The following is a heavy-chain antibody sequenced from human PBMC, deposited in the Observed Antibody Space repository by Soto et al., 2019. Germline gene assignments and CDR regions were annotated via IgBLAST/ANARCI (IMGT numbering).Heavy chain of an antibody. CDR1: GSPFPTHA. Sequence: GGSLKPSFAAPGSPFPTHALNWVRQPQGRGLGWVAAISYDEIDKKYASSVKGRFTVSRDNVKNTLSLQMNSLRHEDTAVYYCAKDSGYQLPDNYFYYGLDVWGQGTTVTVSS. V-gene: IGHV3-30*18. CDR3: AKDSGYQLPDNYFYYGLDV. D-gene: IGHD2-2*01. J-gene: IGHJ6*02. CDR2: ISYDEIDK.